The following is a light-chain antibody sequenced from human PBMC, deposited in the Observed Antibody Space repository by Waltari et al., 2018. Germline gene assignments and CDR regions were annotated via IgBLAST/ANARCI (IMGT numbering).Light chain of an antibody. Sequence: QSVVTQPPSASGTPGQRVTISCSGSSSNIGDNHVSLYQQVPGTAPKLLVHTNNERPSGVPARFTGSKSGTSASLAIYGLRSEDEADYYCASWDDKLNAWVIGGGTRLTVL. CDR3: ASWDDKLNAWV. CDR1: SSNIGDNH. J-gene: IGLJ3*02. CDR2: TNN. V-gene: IGLV1-47*01.